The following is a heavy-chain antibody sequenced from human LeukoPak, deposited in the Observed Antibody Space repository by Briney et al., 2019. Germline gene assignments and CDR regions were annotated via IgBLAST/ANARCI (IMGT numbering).Heavy chain of an antibody. V-gene: IGHV4-61*01. J-gene: IGHJ4*02. CDR3: AIDPNWGTHS. CDR1: GGSVSSGNYC. Sequence: SETLSLTCTVSGGSVSSGNYCWSWIWQPPGKELEWIGYVHYSGTTNYNPSLKSRVIISMDTSKNQFSLKLSSVTAADTAVYYCAIDPNWGTHSWGQGVLVTVSS. CDR2: VHYSGTT. D-gene: IGHD7-27*01.